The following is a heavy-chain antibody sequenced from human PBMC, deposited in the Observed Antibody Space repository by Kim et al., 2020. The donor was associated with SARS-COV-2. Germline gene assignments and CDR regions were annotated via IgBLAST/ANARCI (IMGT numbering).Heavy chain of an antibody. Sequence: GGSLRLSCAASGFTFSSYGMHWVRQAPGKGLEWVAVISYDGSNKYYADSVKGRFTISRDNSKNTLYLQMNSLRAEDTAVYYCAKADAPGIACNWGQGTLVTVSS. CDR3: AKADAPGIACN. CDR2: ISYDGSNK. J-gene: IGHJ4*02. CDR1: GFTFSSYG. V-gene: IGHV3-30*18. D-gene: IGHD6-13*01.